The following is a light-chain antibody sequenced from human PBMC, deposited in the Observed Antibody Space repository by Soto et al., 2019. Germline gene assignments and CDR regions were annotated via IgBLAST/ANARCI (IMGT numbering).Light chain of an antibody. V-gene: IGKV3-15*01. J-gene: IGKJ2*01. CDR1: QSVSSN. Sequence: EIVMTQSPATLSVSPGERATLSCRASQSVSSNLAWYQQKPGQAPRLLIYGASTRATGIPARFSGSGSVTEFTLTISSLQTADFAVSYCQQYNNCTLYTFGQGTKLEIK. CDR3: QQYNNCTLYT. CDR2: GAS.